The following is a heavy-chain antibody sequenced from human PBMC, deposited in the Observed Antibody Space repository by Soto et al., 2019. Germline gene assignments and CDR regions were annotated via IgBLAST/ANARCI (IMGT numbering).Heavy chain of an antibody. CDR3: ASRERVDAFDV. Sequence: QVQLVQSGAEVKRPGSSVKVSCKASGGTIISHAISWVRQAPGQGLEWMGGIIPILGSANYAQKFQDRLTIIADASTSTTYMELRSLRSDDAAVYYCASRERVDAFDVWGQGTLVPVSS. D-gene: IGHD1-26*01. CDR2: IIPILGSA. J-gene: IGHJ3*01. V-gene: IGHV1-69*01. CDR1: GGTIISHA.